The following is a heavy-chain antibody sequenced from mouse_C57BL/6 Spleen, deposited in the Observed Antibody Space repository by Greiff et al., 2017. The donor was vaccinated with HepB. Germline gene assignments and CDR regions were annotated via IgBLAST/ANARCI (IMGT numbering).Heavy chain of an antibody. J-gene: IGHJ2*01. D-gene: IGHD2-4*01. CDR2: IHPNSGST. CDR1: GYTFTSYW. Sequence: QVQLQQPGAELVKPGASVKLSCKASGYTFTSYWMHWVKQRPGQGLEWIGMIHPNSGSTNYNEKFKSKATLTVDKSSSTAYMQLSSLTSEDSAVYYCARSGDYDEVDYWGQGTTLTVSS. CDR3: ARSGDYDEVDY. V-gene: IGHV1-64*01.